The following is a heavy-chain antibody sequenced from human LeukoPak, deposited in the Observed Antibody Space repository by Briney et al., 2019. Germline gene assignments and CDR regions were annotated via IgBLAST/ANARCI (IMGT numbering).Heavy chain of an antibody. J-gene: IGHJ4*02. CDR1: GGSFSGYY. V-gene: IGHV4-34*01. Sequence: PSETLSLTCAVYGGSFSGYYWSWIRQPPGKGLEWIGEINHSGSTNYNPSLKSRVTISVDTSKNQFSLKLSSVTAADTAVYYCARARYYDSSGYFFDYWGQGTLVTVSS. D-gene: IGHD3-22*01. CDR2: INHSGST. CDR3: ARARYYDSSGYFFDY.